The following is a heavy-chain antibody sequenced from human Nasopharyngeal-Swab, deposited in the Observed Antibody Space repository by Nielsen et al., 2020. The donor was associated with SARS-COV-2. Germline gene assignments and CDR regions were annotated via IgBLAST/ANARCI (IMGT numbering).Heavy chain of an antibody. Sequence: ASVKVSCKASGYTFTSYAMNWVRQAPGQGLEWMGWINTNTGNPTYAQGFTGRFVFSLDTSVSTAYPQISSLKAEDTAVYYCAREENYDFWSGYYMGGPYYYYYYGMDVWGQGTTVTVSS. J-gene: IGHJ6*02. CDR1: GYTFTSYA. CDR2: INTNTGNP. CDR3: AREENYDFWSGYYMGGPYYYYYYGMDV. V-gene: IGHV7-4-1*02. D-gene: IGHD3-3*01.